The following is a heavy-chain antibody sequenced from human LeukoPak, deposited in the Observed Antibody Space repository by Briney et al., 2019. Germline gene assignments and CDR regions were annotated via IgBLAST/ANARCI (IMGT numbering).Heavy chain of an antibody. J-gene: IGHJ4*02. V-gene: IGHV3-30*03. D-gene: IGHD3-10*01. CDR1: GFTFSSYG. CDR2: ISYDGSNK. CDR3: ARSVLRFGELLYDQAEDY. Sequence: PGRSLRLSCAASGFTFSSYGMHWVRQAPGKGLEWVAVISYDGSNKYYADSVKGRFTISRDNSKNTLYLQMNSLRAEDTAVYYCARSVLRFGELLYDQAEDYWGQGTLVTVSS.